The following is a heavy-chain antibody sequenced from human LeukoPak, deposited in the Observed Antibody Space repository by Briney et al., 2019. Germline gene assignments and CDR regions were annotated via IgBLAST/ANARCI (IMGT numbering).Heavy chain of an antibody. J-gene: IGHJ4*02. CDR3: ARGWEPYYFDY. D-gene: IGHD1-26*01. CDR2: ISSSSSYI. V-gene: IGHV3-21*01. CDR1: GFTFSAYA. Sequence: GGSLRLSCAASGFTFSAYAMSWVRQAPGKGLEWVSSISSSSSYIYYADSVKGRFTISRDNAKNSLYLQMNSLRAEDTAVYYCARGWEPYYFDYWGQGTLVTVSS.